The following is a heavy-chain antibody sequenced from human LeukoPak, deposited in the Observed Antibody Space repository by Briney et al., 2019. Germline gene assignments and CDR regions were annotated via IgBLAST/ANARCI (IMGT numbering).Heavy chain of an antibody. J-gene: IGHJ5*02. Sequence: ASVKVSCKASGYTFTSYGISWVRQAPGQGLEWMGWISAYNGNTNYAQKLQGRVTMTTDTSTSTAYMELRSLRSDDTAVYYCARVESITIFGVVIPGPFDPWGQGTLVTVSS. V-gene: IGHV1-18*01. CDR1: GYTFTSYG. CDR2: ISAYNGNT. CDR3: ARVESITIFGVVIPGPFDP. D-gene: IGHD3-3*01.